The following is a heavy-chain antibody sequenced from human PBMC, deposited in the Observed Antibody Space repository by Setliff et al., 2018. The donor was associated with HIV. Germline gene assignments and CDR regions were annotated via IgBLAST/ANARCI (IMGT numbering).Heavy chain of an antibody. J-gene: IGHJ6*03. CDR1: GGSFSGYY. V-gene: IGHV4-34*01. D-gene: IGHD2-2*01. CDR2: INHSGST. Sequence: PSETLSLTCAVYGGSFSGYYWSWIRQPPGKGLEWIGEINHSGSTNYNPSLKSRVTILVDTSKNQFSLKLSSVTAADTAVYYCARGAIYCTSASCPGTHHYYYMDVWGKGTTVTVSS. CDR3: ARGAIYCTSASCPGTHHYYYMDV.